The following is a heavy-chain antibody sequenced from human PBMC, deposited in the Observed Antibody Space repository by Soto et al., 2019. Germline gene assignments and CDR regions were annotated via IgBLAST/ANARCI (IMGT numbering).Heavy chain of an antibody. Sequence: QVQLQESGPGLVKPSQTLSLTCTVSGGSISSGGYYWSWIRQHPGKGLEWIGYIYYSGSTYYNPSLKSRVTISVDTSNNQFSLKLSSVTAAHTAVYHCARGVRLLWFGELFKPCFDPWGQGTLVTVSS. CDR1: GGSISSGGYY. J-gene: IGHJ5*02. D-gene: IGHD3-10*01. CDR3: ARGVRLLWFGELFKPCFDP. CDR2: IYYSGST. V-gene: IGHV4-31*03.